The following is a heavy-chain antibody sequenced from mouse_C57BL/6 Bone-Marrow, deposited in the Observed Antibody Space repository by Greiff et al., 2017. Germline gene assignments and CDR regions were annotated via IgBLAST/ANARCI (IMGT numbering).Heavy chain of an antibody. D-gene: IGHD1-1*01. CDR1: GFTFSSYA. CDR2: ISDGGSYT. CDR3: ARDFITTVVRNWYFDV. Sequence: EVQLVESGGGLVKPGGSLKLSCAASGFTFSSYAMSWVRQTPEKRLEWVATISDGGSYTYYPDNVKGRFTISRDNAKNNLYLQMSHLKSEDTAMYYCARDFITTVVRNWYFDVWGTGTTVTVSS. J-gene: IGHJ1*03. V-gene: IGHV5-4*01.